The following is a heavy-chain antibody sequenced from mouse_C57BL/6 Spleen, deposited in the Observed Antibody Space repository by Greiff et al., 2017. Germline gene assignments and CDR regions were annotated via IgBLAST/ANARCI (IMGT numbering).Heavy chain of an antibody. V-gene: IGHV14-2*01. D-gene: IGHD1-1*01. CDR1: GFNIKDYY. J-gene: IGHJ2*01. CDR2: IDPEDGET. Sequence: VQLQQSGAELVKPGASVKLSCTASGFNIKDYYMHWVKQRTEQGLEWIGRIDPEDGETKYAPKFQGKATITADTASNTAYLQLSSLTSEDTAVYYCARDYYGSSYPPYDFDYWGQGTTLTVSS. CDR3: ARDYYGSSYPPYDFDY.